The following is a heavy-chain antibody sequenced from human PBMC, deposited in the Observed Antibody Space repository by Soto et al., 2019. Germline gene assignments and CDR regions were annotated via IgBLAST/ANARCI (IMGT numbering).Heavy chain of an antibody. CDR3: ASRDPGTSVDY. CDR2: IYRTGST. J-gene: IGHJ4*02. V-gene: IGHV4-4*02. D-gene: IGHD1-7*01. CDR1: GGSFTSNNW. Sequence: SETLSLTCAVPGGSFTSNNWWTWVRQPPGQGLEWIGEIYRTGSTNYNPSLKSRVTISLDKSEKQISLKVTSLTAADTAVYYCASRDPGTSVDYWGQGTLVTVYS.